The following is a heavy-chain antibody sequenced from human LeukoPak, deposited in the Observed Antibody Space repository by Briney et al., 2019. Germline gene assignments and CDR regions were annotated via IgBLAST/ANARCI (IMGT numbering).Heavy chain of an antibody. D-gene: IGHD3-10*01. V-gene: IGHV3-30*18. CDR3: AKDYYGSGSYSSPPFDY. CDR1: GFTFSSYG. Sequence: PGGSLRLSCAASGFTFSSYGMRWGRQAPGKGVEGGAGISYDGSNKYYAGSVKGRFTISRDNSKNTLYLQMNSLRAEDTAVYYCAKDYYGSGSYSSPPFDYWGQGTLVTVSS. J-gene: IGHJ4*02. CDR2: ISYDGSNK.